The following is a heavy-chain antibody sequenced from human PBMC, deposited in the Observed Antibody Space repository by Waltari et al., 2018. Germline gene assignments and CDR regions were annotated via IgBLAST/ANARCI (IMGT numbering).Heavy chain of an antibody. CDR2: ISGSGGST. Sequence: EVKLLESGGGLVQPGGSLRLSLAASGFTFSPYAMNWVRQAPGRGLEWVSTISGSGGSTYYADSVKGRFTISRDNSKNTQYLQMNSLRAEDSAVYYCAKDRLYYGMDVWGQGTTVTVSS. V-gene: IGHV3-23*01. J-gene: IGHJ6*02. CDR3: AKDRLYYGMDV. CDR1: GFTFSPYA.